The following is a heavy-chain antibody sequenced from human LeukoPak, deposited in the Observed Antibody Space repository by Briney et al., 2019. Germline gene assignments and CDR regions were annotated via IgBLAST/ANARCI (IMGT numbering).Heavy chain of an antibody. Sequence: SETLSLTCTISGGSIGGDHWSWIRQAPGEGLEWIGYISYTGSTSYNPSLRSRVTISLNTPENQFSLRLTSVTAADTAVYYCARGFGAGGSSAGDYYYYYMDVWGKGTTVTVSS. CDR3: ARGFGAGGSSAGDYYYYYMDV. CDR1: GGSIGGDH. D-gene: IGHD6-6*01. CDR2: ISYTGST. J-gene: IGHJ6*03. V-gene: IGHV4-59*08.